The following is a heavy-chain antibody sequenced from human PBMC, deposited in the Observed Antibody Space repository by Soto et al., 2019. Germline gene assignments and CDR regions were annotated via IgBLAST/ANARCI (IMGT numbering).Heavy chain of an antibody. D-gene: IGHD3-10*01. CDR2: IIPIFGTA. Sequence: AASVKVSCKASGGTFSSYAISWVRQAPGQGLEWMGGIIPIFGTANYAQKFQGRVTITADKSTSTAYMELSSLRSEDTAVYYCARDRAELLWFGAYYYYGMDVWGQGTTVTVSS. CDR1: GGTFSSYA. V-gene: IGHV1-69*06. J-gene: IGHJ6*02. CDR3: ARDRAELLWFGAYYYYGMDV.